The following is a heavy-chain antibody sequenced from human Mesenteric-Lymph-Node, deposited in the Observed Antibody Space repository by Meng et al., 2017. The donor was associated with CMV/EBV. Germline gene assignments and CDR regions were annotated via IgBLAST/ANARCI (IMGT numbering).Heavy chain of an antibody. CDR1: GYTFTSYT. CDR2: INAGNGNT. J-gene: IGHJ3*02. D-gene: IGHD5-18*01. V-gene: IGHV1-3*01. Sequence: SCKASGYTFTSYTMHWVRQAPGQRLEWMGWINAGNGNTKYSQKFQGRVTITRDTSASTAYMELSSLRSEDTAVYYCGRPNSYDAFDIWGQGTMVTVSS. CDR3: GRPNSYDAFDI.